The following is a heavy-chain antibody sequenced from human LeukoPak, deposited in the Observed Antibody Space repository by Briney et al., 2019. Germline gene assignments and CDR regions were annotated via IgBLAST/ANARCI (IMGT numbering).Heavy chain of an antibody. Sequence: ASVKVSCKASGYTFTNYGISWVRQAPGQGLEWMGWINAYNGNTDSAQKFQGRVTMATDTSTSTAYMELRSLRSDDTAVYSCARDGSGSWNDYWGQGTLVTVSS. J-gene: IGHJ4*02. CDR3: ARDGSGSWNDY. V-gene: IGHV1-18*01. CDR2: INAYNGNT. D-gene: IGHD3-3*01. CDR1: GYTFTNYG.